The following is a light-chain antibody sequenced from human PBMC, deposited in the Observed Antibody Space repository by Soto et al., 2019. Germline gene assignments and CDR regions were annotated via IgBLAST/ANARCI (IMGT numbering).Light chain of an antibody. CDR1: SRDVGSYNL. V-gene: IGLV2-23*01. J-gene: IGLJ2*01. CDR3: SSYAGSGTNVV. CDR2: EDN. Sequence: QSALTQPASVSGSPGQSIDISCTGTSRDVGSYNLVSWYQQHPGKAPKVMIYEDNKRPSGVSNRFSGSTSGNTASLTISGLQPEDEADYYCSSYAGSGTNVVFGGGTKLTVL.